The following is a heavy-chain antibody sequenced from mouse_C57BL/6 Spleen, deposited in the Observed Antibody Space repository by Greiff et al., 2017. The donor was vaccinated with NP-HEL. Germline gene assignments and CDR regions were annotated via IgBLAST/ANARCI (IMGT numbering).Heavy chain of an antibody. CDR1: GYAFTNYL. J-gene: IGHJ4*01. CDR2: INPGSGGT. Sequence: QVQLKQSGAELVRPGTSVKVSCKASGYAFTNYLIEWVKQRPGQGLEWIGVINPGSGGTNYNEKFKGKATLTADKSSSTAYMQLSSLTSEDSAVYFCARRGNGAYAMDYWGQGTSVTVSS. V-gene: IGHV1-54*01. D-gene: IGHD2-1*01. CDR3: ARRGNGAYAMDY.